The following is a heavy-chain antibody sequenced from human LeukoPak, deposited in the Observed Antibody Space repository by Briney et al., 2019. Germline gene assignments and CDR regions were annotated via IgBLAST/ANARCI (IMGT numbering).Heavy chain of an antibody. Sequence: KSGGSLRLSCAASGFTLSNACMSWIRQPPGKGLEWIGEINHSGSTNYNPSLKSRVTISVDTSKNQFSLKLSSVTAADTAVYYCASRNSSSWGQGTLVTVSS. D-gene: IGHD6-13*01. J-gene: IGHJ4*02. CDR2: INHSGST. CDR1: GFTLSNAC. CDR3: ASRNSSS. V-gene: IGHV4-34*01.